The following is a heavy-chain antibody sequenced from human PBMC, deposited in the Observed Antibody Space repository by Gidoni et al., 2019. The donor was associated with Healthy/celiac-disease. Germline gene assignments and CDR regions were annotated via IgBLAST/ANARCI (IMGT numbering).Heavy chain of an antibody. CDR2: INPNSGGT. V-gene: IGHV1-2*02. CDR1: GYTFPGYY. D-gene: IGHD3-16*01. CDR3: ARDWGDAFDI. Sequence: QVQVVQSGAEVKKTGASVKVACKGSGYTFPGYYMHWVRQAPGQGLEWMGWINPNSGGTNYAQEFQGRVTMTRDTSISTAYMELSRLRSDDTAVYYCARDWGDAFDIWGQGTMVTVSS. J-gene: IGHJ3*02.